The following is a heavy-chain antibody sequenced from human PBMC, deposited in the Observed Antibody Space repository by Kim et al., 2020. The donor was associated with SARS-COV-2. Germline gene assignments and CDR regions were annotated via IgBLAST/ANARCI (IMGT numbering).Heavy chain of an antibody. CDR3: AKRGETSSWVPHSFES. D-gene: IGHD6-13*01. Sequence: GGSLRLSCAASGFTFSAFDMSWVRQAPGKGLEWVSAVKSNGASTEYADSVKGRFTISRDNAKNMLYLQMSSLRAEDTAVYYCAKRGETSSWVPHSFESWG. V-gene: IGHV3-23*01. CDR2: VKSNGAST. CDR1: GFTFSAFD. J-gene: IGHJ5*01.